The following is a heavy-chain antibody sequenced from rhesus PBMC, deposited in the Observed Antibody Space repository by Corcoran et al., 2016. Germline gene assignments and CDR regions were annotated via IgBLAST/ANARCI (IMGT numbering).Heavy chain of an antibody. CDR1: GGSISGYW. CDR3: ARADYGSNYHVGLDS. D-gene: IGHD4-29*01. J-gene: IGHJ6*01. Sequence: QLQLQESGPGLVKPSEPLALPCAVPGGSISGYWWSWIRQPPGTGLEGIGRTDSRGRPDSHPSLKSRVTISRDPSNNQFSLTLSSVTAADTTVYYCARADYGSNYHVGLDSWGQGVVVTVSS. V-gene: IGHV4-160*01. CDR2: TDSRGRP.